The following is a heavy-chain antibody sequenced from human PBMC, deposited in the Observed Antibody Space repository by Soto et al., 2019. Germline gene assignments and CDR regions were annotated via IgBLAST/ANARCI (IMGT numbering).Heavy chain of an antibody. CDR2: IIPIFGTA. CDR3: ARAYQRWTHDY. V-gene: IGHV1-69*13. CDR1: GGTFSSYA. D-gene: IGHD2-15*01. J-gene: IGHJ4*02. Sequence: GASVKVSCKASGGTFSSYAISWVRQAPGQGLEWMGGIIPIFGTANYAQKFQGRVTITADESTSTAYMELRSLRSDDTAVYYCARAYQRWTHDYWGQGTLVTVSS.